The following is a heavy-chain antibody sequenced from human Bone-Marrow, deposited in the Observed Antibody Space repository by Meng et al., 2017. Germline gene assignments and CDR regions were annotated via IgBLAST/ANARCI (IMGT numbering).Heavy chain of an antibody. CDR2: ISAYNGNT. D-gene: IGHD3-9*01. J-gene: IGHJ6*02. V-gene: IGHV1-18*01. CDR1: GYTFTSYG. CDR3: ARAGDDILTGYSDDRHGVYYYGMDV. Sequence: ASVKVSCKASGYTFTSYGISWVRQAPGQGLEWMGWISAYNGNTNYAQKLQGRVTMTTDTSTSTAYMELSSLRSEDTAVYYCARAGDDILTGYSDDRHGVYYYGMDVWGQGTTVTVSS.